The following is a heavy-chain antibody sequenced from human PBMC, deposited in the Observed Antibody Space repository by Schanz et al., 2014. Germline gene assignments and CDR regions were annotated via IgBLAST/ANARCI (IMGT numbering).Heavy chain of an antibody. D-gene: IGHD3-22*01. V-gene: IGHV3-21*01. CDR2: ISGDSDYI. CDR1: GFAFSTSS. J-gene: IGHJ4*02. Sequence: EVRLVESGGGLVKPGGSLRLSCEASGFAFSTSSMNWVRQAPGKGLEWVSSISGDSDYIYYADSVKGRFTISRDNAKRSLYLRMNRLRVDDTAVYYCPPPRVGHSSGFDFWGQGSLVTVSS. CDR3: PPPRVGHSSGFDF.